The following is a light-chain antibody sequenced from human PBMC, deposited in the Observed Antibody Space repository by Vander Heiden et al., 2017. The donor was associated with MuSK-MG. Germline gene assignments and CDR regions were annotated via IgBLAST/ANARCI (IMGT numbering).Light chain of an antibody. CDR1: QSISNY. J-gene: IGKJ1*01. V-gene: IGKV1-39*01. CDR2: AAS. Sequence: IQMVQSPSSRSASVRDIVCITCRASQSISNYLSWYQQKPGKAPNLLLYAASSLQSGVPSRFSGSGSVTDFPLTISRLPPEDSATYYCQQSDCIPTTFGQGTKVEIK. CDR3: QQSDCIPTT.